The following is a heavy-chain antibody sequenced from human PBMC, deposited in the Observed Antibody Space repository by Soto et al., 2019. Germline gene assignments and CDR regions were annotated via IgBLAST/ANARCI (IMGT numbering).Heavy chain of an antibody. CDR1: GGPISSGGYY. J-gene: IGHJ5*02. V-gene: IGHV4-31*03. Sequence: SETLSLTCTVSGGPISSGGYYWSRIRQHPGKGLEWIGYIYYSGSTYYNPSLKSRVTISVDTSKNQFSLKLSSVTAADTAVYYCARNEPPPNYDFWSFWFDPWGQGTLVTVSS. CDR2: IYYSGST. D-gene: IGHD3-3*01. CDR3: ARNEPPPNYDFWSFWFDP.